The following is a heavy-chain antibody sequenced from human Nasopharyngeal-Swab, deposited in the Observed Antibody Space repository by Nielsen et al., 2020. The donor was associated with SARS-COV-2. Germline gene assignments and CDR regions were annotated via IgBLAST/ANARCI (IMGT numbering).Heavy chain of an antibody. CDR3: AKDLVRDTYYFDY. Sequence: GESLKISCAASGFTFSSYAMSWVRQAPGKGLEWVSAISGSGGSTYYADSVKGRFTISRDNSKNTLYLQMNSLRAEDTAVYYCAKDLVRDTYYFDYWGQGTLVTVSS. V-gene: IGHV3-23*01. D-gene: IGHD4-17*01. J-gene: IGHJ4*02. CDR2: ISGSGGST. CDR1: GFTFSSYA.